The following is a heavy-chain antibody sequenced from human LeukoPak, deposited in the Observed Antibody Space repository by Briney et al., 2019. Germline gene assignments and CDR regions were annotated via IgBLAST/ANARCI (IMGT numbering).Heavy chain of an antibody. CDR2: INPNSGGT. CDR1: GYTFTGYY. CDR3: ASSVGTGESSGWYGRYY. Sequence: ASVKVSCKASGYTFTGYYMHWVRQAPGQGLEWMGWINPNSGGTNYAQKFQGRVTMTRDTSISTAYMELSRLRSDDTAVYYCASSVGTGESSGWYGRYYWGQGTLVTVSS. J-gene: IGHJ4*02. D-gene: IGHD6-19*01. V-gene: IGHV1-2*02.